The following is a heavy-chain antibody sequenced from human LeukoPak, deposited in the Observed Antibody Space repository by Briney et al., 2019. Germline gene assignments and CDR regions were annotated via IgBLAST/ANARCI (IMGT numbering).Heavy chain of an antibody. CDR1: GFTFSSYW. V-gene: IGHV3-7*01. J-gene: IGHJ4*02. Sequence: GGSLRLSCAASGFTFSSYWMSWVRQAPGKGLEWVANIKQDGSEKYYVDSVKGRFTISRDNAKNSLYLQMNSLRAEDTAVYYCARDLVRYFDWQSGSHYFDYWAQGTLVTVSS. D-gene: IGHD3-9*01. CDR2: IKQDGSEK. CDR3: ARDLVRYFDWQSGSHYFDY.